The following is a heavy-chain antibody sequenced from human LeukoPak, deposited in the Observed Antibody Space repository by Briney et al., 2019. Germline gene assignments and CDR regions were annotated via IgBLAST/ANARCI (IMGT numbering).Heavy chain of an antibody. J-gene: IGHJ4*02. V-gene: IGHV4-34*01. CDR2: INHSGST. CDR3: ASSYSSSWSGYYFDY. D-gene: IGHD6-13*01. Sequence: SETLSLTCAVYGGSFSGYYWSWIRQPPGKGLEWIGEINHSGSTNYNPSLKSRVTISVDTSKNQFSLKLSSVTAADTAVYYCASSYSSSWSGYYFDYWGQGTLVTVSS. CDR1: GGSFSGYY.